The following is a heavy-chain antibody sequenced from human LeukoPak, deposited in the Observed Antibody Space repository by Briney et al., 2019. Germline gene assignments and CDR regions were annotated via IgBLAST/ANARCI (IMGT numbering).Heavy chain of an antibody. CDR2: INPSGGST. D-gene: IGHD3-3*01. Sequence: ASVKVSCKASGYTSTSYYMHWVRQAPGQGLEWMGIINPSGGSTSYAQKFQGRVTMTRDTSTSTVYMELSSLRSEDTAAYHCARDAIFGVVTPFDYWGQGTLVTVSS. CDR1: GYTSTSYY. CDR3: ARDAIFGVVTPFDY. V-gene: IGHV1-46*01. J-gene: IGHJ4*02.